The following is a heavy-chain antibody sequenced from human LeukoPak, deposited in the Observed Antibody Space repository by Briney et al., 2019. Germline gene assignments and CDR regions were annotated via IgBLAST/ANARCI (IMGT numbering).Heavy chain of an antibody. V-gene: IGHV4-39*01. Sequence: SETLSLACTVSGGSISGSFYYWGWIRQPPGKGLEWIGSIYYSGSTYYNPSLKSRVTISVDTSKNQFSLNLSSVTAADTAVYYCARRGLIDYWGQGTLVTVSS. CDR3: ARRGLIDY. J-gene: IGHJ4*02. CDR2: IYYSGST. CDR1: GGSISGSFYY. D-gene: IGHD3/OR15-3a*01.